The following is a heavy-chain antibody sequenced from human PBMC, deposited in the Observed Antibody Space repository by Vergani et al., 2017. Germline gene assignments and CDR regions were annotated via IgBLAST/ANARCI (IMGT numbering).Heavy chain of an antibody. J-gene: IGHJ4*02. V-gene: IGHV3-23*01. D-gene: IGHD1-26*01. CDR1: GFTFSTYA. CDR3: VKDAVSYENFFDS. Sequence: EVQLLESGGSLKQPGGSVRLSCAASGFTFSTYAMHLVRQAPGKGLEWVSALTGGGGSTYYADSFKGRFIISRDNSRDTLYLQMNSLRPEDTATYYCVKDAVSYENFFDSWGQGTLVTVSS. CDR2: LTGGGGST.